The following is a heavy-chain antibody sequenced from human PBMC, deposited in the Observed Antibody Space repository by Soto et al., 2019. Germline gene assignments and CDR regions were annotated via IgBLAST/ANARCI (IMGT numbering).Heavy chain of an antibody. J-gene: IGHJ6*02. CDR1: GFTFSSYA. CDR2: ISGSGGST. Sequence: EVQLLESGGGLVQPGGSLRLSCAASGFTFSSYAMSWVRQAPGKGLEWVSAISGSGGSTYYADSVKGRFTISRDNSKNTSNLQMNSLRAEDTTVYYCAKNGEYISSYEYYYYGIDVCGQGTTVTVSS. D-gene: IGHD6-6*01. V-gene: IGHV3-23*01. CDR3: AKNGEYISSYEYYYYGIDV.